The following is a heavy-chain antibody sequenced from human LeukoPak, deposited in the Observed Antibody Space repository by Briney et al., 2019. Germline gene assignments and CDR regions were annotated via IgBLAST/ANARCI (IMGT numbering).Heavy chain of an antibody. CDR2: ISGSGGST. CDR1: GFTFSSYA. CDR3: AKDQGYCTNGVCLTFDY. Sequence: PGGSLRLSCAASGFTFSSYAMSWVRQAPGKGLEWVSAISGSGGSTYYADSVKGRFTIPRDNSKNTLYLQMNSLRAGDTAVYYCAKDQGYCTNGVCLTFDYWGQGTLVTVSS. V-gene: IGHV3-23*01. D-gene: IGHD2-8*01. J-gene: IGHJ4*02.